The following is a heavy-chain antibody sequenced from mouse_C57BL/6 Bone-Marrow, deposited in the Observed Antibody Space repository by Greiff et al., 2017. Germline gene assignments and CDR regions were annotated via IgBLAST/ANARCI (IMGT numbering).Heavy chain of an antibody. J-gene: IGHJ2*01. CDR1: GYTFTSYW. D-gene: IGHD1-1*01. CDR2: IYPSDSDT. V-gene: IGHV1-61*01. CDR3: ATRPPCGRRGFDY. Sequence: QVQLQQPGAELVRPGSSVKLSCKASGYTFTSYWMDWVKQRPGQGLEWIGNIYPSDSDTPSNQKFKGQATLTVDKSSSTAYMQLSSLTSGDSAVYYCATRPPCGRRGFDYWGQGTTLTVSS.